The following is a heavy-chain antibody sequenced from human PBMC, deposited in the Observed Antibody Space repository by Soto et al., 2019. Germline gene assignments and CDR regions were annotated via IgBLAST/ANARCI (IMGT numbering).Heavy chain of an antibody. V-gene: IGHV2-70*13. CDR1: GFSITSPGMS. Sequence: DSGAALVNPTETLTLPCTFSGFSITSPGMSVSWIRQPPGRALEWLALIERDDDDKYYSTSLKTRLTISKDTRKNQVVLTMANMDPADTATYYCARSIRGPRKFNGMDVWGQGTTVTVSS. CDR2: IERDDDDK. D-gene: IGHD1-20*01. J-gene: IGHJ6*02. CDR3: ARSIRGPRKFNGMDV.